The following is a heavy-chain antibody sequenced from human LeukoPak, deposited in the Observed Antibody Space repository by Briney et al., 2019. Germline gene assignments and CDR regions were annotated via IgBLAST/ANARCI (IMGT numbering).Heavy chain of an antibody. CDR3: ARHDRMVTTSLDY. CDR2: IYYSGST. CDR1: GYSISSGYY. V-gene: IGHV4-38-2*02. J-gene: IGHJ4*02. D-gene: IGHD4-17*01. Sequence: PSETLSLTCTVSGYSISSGYYWSWIRQPPGKGLEWIGSIYYSGSTYYNPSLKSRVTISVDTSKNQFSLKLSSVTAADTAVYYCARHDRMVTTSLDYWGQGTLVTVSS.